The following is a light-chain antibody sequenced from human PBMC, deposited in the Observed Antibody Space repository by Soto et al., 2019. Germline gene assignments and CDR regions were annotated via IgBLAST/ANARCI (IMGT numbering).Light chain of an antibody. J-gene: IGKJ3*01. Sequence: EIVLTQSPGTLSLSPGERATLACRASQSVGSTYLAWYQHKPGQAPRLLIYGASNRATGIPDRFSGSGSGTDFTLTISRLEPEDFAGYYCQHYGNSRTFGPVTKVDIQ. V-gene: IGKV3-20*01. CDR2: GAS. CDR3: QHYGNSRT. CDR1: QSVGSTY.